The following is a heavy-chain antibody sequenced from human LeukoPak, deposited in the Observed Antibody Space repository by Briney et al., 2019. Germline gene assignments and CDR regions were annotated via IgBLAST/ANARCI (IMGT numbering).Heavy chain of an antibody. CDR3: ARLRGGAY. Sequence: GGSLRLSCAASGFTFSTYWMTWVRQAPGKGLEWVANIKQDGGETYYVDSVKGRFTISRDNAKNSLYLQMNSLRAEDTALYSCARLRGGAYWGPGTLVTVSS. V-gene: IGHV3-7*01. D-gene: IGHD3-10*01. J-gene: IGHJ4*02. CDR2: IKQDGGET. CDR1: GFTFSTYW.